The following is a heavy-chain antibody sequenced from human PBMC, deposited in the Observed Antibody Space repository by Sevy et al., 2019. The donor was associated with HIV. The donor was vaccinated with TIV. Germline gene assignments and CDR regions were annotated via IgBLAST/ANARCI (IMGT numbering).Heavy chain of an antibody. CDR2: ISWNSAFI. J-gene: IGHJ1*01. Sequence: GGSLRLSCAVYGFSFDDYAMHWVRQVPGKGLEWVAGISWNSAFIGYADSVKGRYTISRDNAKNSLYLQINSLIPEDTALYYCVKDGGSGSGPSAEYFHHWGQGTQVTVSS. D-gene: IGHD6-19*01. CDR1: GFSFDDYA. CDR3: VKDGGSGSGPSAEYFHH. V-gene: IGHV3-9*01.